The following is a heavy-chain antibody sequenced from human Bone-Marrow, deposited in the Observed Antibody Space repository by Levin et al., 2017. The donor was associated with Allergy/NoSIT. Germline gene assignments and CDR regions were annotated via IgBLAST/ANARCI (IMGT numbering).Heavy chain of an antibody. J-gene: IGHJ5*02. CDR1: GGSFSGYS. V-gene: IGHV4-34*12. CDR2: VFHYGST. CDR3: ARAVGHCTNDECKSYRFDH. D-gene: IGHD2-8*01. Sequence: GSLRLSCAVYGGSFSGYSWNWIRQPPGKGLEWIGEVFHYGSTNYNPSLKSRVTISVDRSKNQFSLKLTSVTAADTAVYYCARAVGHCTNDECKSYRFDHWGQGTLVTVSS.